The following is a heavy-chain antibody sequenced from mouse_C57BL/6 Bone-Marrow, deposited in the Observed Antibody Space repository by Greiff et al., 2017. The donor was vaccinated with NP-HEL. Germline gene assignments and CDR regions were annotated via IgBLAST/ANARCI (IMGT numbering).Heavy chain of an antibody. D-gene: IGHD2-14*01. V-gene: IGHV1-64*01. Sequence: VQPQQPGAELVKPGASVKLSCKASGYTFTSYWMHWVKQRPGQGLEWIGMIHPNSGSTNYNEKFKSKATLTVDKSSSTAYMQLSSLTSEDSAVYYCARYVLEDYYFDYWGQGTTLTVSS. CDR3: ARYVLEDYYFDY. CDR1: GYTFTSYW. J-gene: IGHJ2*01. CDR2: IHPNSGST.